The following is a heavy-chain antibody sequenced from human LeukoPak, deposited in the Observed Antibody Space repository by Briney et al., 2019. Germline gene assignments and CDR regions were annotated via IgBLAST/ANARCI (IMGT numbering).Heavy chain of an antibody. CDR3: AREQNIRGVIIIVDS. J-gene: IGHJ4*02. Sequence: GGSLRLSCAASGFTFARNTMTLVRQAPGKGLEWVSSISGSGSDTYYADSVKGRFTISRDNSKNTLYLEVNGLRADDTAVYYCAREQNIRGVIIIVDSWGQGTLVTVSS. CDR1: GFTFARNT. D-gene: IGHD3-10*01. CDR2: ISGSGSDT. V-gene: IGHV3-23*01.